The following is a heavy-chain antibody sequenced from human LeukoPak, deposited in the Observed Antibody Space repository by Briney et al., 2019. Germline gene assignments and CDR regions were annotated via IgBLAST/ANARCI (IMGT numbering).Heavy chain of an antibody. CDR2: ISGSGGST. D-gene: IGHD2-15*01. J-gene: IGHJ1*01. Sequence: GGSLRLSCAASGFTFSSYAMSWVRQAPGKGLEWVSAISGSGGSTYYADSVKGRFTISRDNSKNTLYLQMNSLRAEDTAVYYCAKAKRYCSGGSCYSGSAEYFQHWGQGTLVTVSS. CDR1: GFTFSSYA. V-gene: IGHV3-23*01. CDR3: AKAKRYCSGGSCYSGSAEYFQH.